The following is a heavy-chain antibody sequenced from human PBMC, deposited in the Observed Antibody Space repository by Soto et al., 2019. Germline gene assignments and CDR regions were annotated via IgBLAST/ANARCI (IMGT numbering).Heavy chain of an antibody. V-gene: IGHV3-48*01. CDR1: GFTFSSYS. CDR3: ARDLLYYDFWSGYYGVDY. J-gene: IGHJ4*02. D-gene: IGHD3-3*01. Sequence: EVQLVESGGGLVQPGGSLRLSCAASGFTFSSYSMNWVRQAPGKGLEWVSYISSSSSTIYYADSVKGRFTISRDNAKNSLYLQMNSLRAEDTAVYYCARDLLYYDFWSGYYGVDYWGQGTLVTVSS. CDR2: ISSSSSTI.